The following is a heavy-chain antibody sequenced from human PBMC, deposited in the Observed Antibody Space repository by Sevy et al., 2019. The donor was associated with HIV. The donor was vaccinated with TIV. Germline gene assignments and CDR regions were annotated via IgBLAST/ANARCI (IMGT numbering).Heavy chain of an antibody. CDR3: AKDRYIVVVPAATEAFDY. V-gene: IGHV3-23*01. Sequence: GGSLRLSCAASGFTFSSYAMSWVRQAPGKGLEWVSAISGSGGSTYYADSVKGRLTISRDNSKNTLYLQMNSLRAEDTAVYYCAKDRYIVVVPAATEAFDYWGQRTLVTVSS. J-gene: IGHJ4*02. D-gene: IGHD2-2*01. CDR1: GFTFSSYA. CDR2: ISGSGGST.